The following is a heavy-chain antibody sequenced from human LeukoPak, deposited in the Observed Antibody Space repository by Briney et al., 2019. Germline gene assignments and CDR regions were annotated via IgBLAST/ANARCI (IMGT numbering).Heavy chain of an antibody. D-gene: IGHD3-3*01. J-gene: IGHJ3*02. CDR1: GFTFSSYS. V-gene: IGHV3-21*01. Sequence: PGGSLRLSCAASGFTFSSYSMNWVRQAPGKGLEWVSSISSSSSYIYYADSVKGRFTISRDNAKNSLYLQMNSLRAEDTAVYYCARDGTYYDFWSGAQPHAFDIWGQGTMVTVSS. CDR3: ARDGTYYDFWSGAQPHAFDI. CDR2: ISSSSSYI.